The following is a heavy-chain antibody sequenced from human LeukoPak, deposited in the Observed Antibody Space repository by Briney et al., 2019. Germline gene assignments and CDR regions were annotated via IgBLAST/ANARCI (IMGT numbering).Heavy chain of an antibody. CDR2: INHSGST. J-gene: IGHJ4*02. D-gene: IGHD2-2*01. CDR3: ARVDCSTSSCPFDY. V-gene: IGHV4-34*01. Sequence: PSETLSLTCAVYGGSFSGYYWSWIRQPPGKGLEWIGEINHSGSTNYNPSLKSRVTISVDTSKNQFSLKLSSVSAADTAVYYCARVDCSTSSCPFDYWGQGTLVTVSS. CDR1: GGSFSGYY.